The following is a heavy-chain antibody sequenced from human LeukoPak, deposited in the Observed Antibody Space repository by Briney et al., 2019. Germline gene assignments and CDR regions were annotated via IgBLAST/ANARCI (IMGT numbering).Heavy chain of an antibody. CDR2: ISYDGSNK. Sequence: PGRSLRLSCAASGFTFSSYAMHWVRQAPGKGLVWVAVISYDGSNKYYADSVKGRFTISRDNSKNTLYLQMNSLRAEDTAVYYCARDTRGDYYFDYWGQGTLVTVSS. CDR1: GFTFSSYA. D-gene: IGHD2-21*02. V-gene: IGHV3-30-3*01. CDR3: ARDTRGDYYFDY. J-gene: IGHJ4*02.